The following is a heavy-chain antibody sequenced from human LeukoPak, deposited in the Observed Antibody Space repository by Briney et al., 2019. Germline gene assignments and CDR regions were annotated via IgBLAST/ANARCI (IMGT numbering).Heavy chain of an antibody. CDR2: ISSSGSDI. D-gene: IGHD6-25*01. J-gene: IGHJ6*03. CDR1: GFTFSDYY. Sequence: GWSLRLSCAASGFTFSDYYMTWIRQAPGKGLEWVSYISSSGSDIKYADSVKGRFSISRDNAKSSMYLQMNSLRAEDAAVYYCAAVPMQRSSWYDYYYMDVWGKGTTVTVSS. CDR3: AAVPMQRSSWYDYYYMDV. V-gene: IGHV3-11*01.